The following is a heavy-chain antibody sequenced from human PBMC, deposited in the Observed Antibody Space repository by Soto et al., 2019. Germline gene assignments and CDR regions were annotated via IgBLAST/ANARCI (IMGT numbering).Heavy chain of an antibody. V-gene: IGHV3-30*18. CDR3: AKDSSAPGGYFDY. J-gene: IGHJ4*02. Sequence: PGGSLRLSCAASGFTFSSYGMHWVRQAPGKGLEWVAVISYDGSNKYYADSVKGRFTISRDNSKNTLYLQMNSLRAEDTAVYYCAKDSSAPGGYFDYWGQGT. CDR1: GFTFSSYG. D-gene: IGHD3-16*01. CDR2: ISYDGSNK.